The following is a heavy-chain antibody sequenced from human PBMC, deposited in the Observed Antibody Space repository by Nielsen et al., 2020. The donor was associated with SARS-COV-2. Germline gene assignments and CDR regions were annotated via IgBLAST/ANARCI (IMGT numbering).Heavy chain of an antibody. CDR1: GFTFSSYW. V-gene: IGHV3-33*08. Sequence: GESLKISCAASGFTFSSYWMSWVRQAPGKGLEWVASIWYDGTNSYYVDSVKGRFTISRDDSKITLYLQMNSLRAEDTAVYYCARGYYASGSYDYWGQGTLVTVSA. CDR2: IWYDGTNS. CDR3: ARGYYASGSYDY. D-gene: IGHD3-10*01. J-gene: IGHJ4*02.